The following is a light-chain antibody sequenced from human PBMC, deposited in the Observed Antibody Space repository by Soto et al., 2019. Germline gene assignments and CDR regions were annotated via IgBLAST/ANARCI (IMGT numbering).Light chain of an antibody. CDR3: SSYTSTNTVV. CDR1: SSDIGYYNY. CDR2: EVS. Sequence: QSVLTQPASVSGSPGQSITISCTGTSSDIGYYNYVSWYQQHPGKAPKLIIYEVSDRPSGVSNRFSGSKSDNTASLTISGLQAEDEADYYCSSYTSTNTVVFGGGTKLTVL. J-gene: IGLJ2*01. V-gene: IGLV2-14*01.